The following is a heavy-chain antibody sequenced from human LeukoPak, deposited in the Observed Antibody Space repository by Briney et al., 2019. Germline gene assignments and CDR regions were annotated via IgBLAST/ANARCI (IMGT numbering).Heavy chain of an antibody. CDR2: INDDGSDA. V-gene: IGHV3-7*01. CDR1: GFTFSSYW. Sequence: PGGSLRLSCAASGFTFSSYWMTWVRQAPGKGLEWVANINDDGSDANYVDSVKGRFTISRDNAKNSLYLQMNSLRAEDTAVYYCASSIVVVPAAYTGGIRTTDYWGQGTLVTVSS. J-gene: IGHJ4*02. D-gene: IGHD2-2*01. CDR3: ASSIVVVPAAYTGGIRTTDY.